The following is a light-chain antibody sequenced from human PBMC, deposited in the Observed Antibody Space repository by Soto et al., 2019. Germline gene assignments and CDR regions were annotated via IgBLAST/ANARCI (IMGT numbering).Light chain of an antibody. CDR3: QQYGSSPLP. CDR2: ASS. Sequence: EIVLAQSPGTLSLSPGQRATLSCRASQSVSRDYVAWYQHKPGQAPRLLIYASSSRPSGIPDRFGGSGSGPDFTLTISRLESEDFALYDCQQYGSSPLPFGGGTRVEFK. CDR1: QSVSRDY. J-gene: IGKJ4*01. V-gene: IGKV3-20*01.